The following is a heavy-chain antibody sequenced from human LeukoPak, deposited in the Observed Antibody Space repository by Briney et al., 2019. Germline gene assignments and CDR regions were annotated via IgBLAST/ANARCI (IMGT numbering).Heavy chain of an antibody. V-gene: IGHV3-20*04. CDR1: GFIFDDYG. D-gene: IGHD3-10*01. Sequence: PGGSLRLSCAASGFIFDDYGMSWVRQAPGKGLEWVSGINWNSGSTGYADSVKGRFTISRDNAKNSLYLQMNSLRAEDTALYYCARDGDRFGELLSTQFNWFDPWGQGTLVIVSS. CDR3: ARDGDRFGELLSTQFNWFDP. CDR2: INWNSGST. J-gene: IGHJ5*02.